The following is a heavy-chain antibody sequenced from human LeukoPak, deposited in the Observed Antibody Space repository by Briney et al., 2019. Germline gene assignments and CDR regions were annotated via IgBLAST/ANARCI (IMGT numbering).Heavy chain of an antibody. CDR2: ISPGGGTT. V-gene: IGHV3-23*01. Sequence: GGSLRLSCAVSGFTFTNEAMGWVRQLRGGGLEWVPTISPGGGTTYYAESMKGRFTISRDNSKSTLYLEMNSLRVEDTAVYYCTKVRSGSSNWALRVFDYWGQGALVTVSS. J-gene: IGHJ4*02. D-gene: IGHD4-11*01. CDR1: GFTFTNEA. CDR3: TKVRSGSSNWALRVFDY.